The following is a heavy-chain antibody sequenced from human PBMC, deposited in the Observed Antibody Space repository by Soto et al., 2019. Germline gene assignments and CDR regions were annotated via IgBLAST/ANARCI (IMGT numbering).Heavy chain of an antibody. V-gene: IGHV1-2*04. CDR1: GYTFTGYY. J-gene: IGHJ6*03. D-gene: IGHD3-3*01. CDR3: ARGPDDDPRYDFWSGPLGASGYMDV. CDR2: INPNSGGT. Sequence: VSVKVSCKASGYTFTGYYMHWVRQAPGQGLEWMGWINPNSGGTNYAQKFQGWVTMTRDTSISTAYMELSRLRSDDTAVYYCARGPDDDPRYDFWSGPLGASGYMDVWGKGTTVTVSS.